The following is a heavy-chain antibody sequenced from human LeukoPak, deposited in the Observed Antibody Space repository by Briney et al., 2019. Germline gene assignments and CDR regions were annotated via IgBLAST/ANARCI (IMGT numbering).Heavy chain of an antibody. CDR1: GFTLINHA. CDR2: IYASGGA. CDR3: VRRHDY. Sequence: GGSLRLSCAVSGFTLINHAVSWVRQAPGQGLEWISIIYASGGAYHSESVKGRFSAFRDTSKNTIFLQMNNLRADDTAMYYCVRRHDYWGQGTLVTVSS. V-gene: IGHV3-53*01. J-gene: IGHJ4*02.